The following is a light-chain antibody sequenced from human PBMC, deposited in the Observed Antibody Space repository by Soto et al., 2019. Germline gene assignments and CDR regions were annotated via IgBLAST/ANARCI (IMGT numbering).Light chain of an antibody. CDR3: QQSYSTPFT. J-gene: IGKJ3*01. CDR2: GAS. V-gene: IGKV1-39*01. Sequence: DIQMTQSPSSLSASVGDRVTITCRASQSVGNYLNWYQQKPGKAPNLLIYGASTLQSGVPSRFSGSESGTDFTLTISSLQPEDFSTYYCQQSYSTPFTFGPGTKVDIK. CDR1: QSVGNY.